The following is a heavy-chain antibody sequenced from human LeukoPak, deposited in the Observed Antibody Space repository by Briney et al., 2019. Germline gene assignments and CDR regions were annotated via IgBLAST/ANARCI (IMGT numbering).Heavy chain of an antibody. D-gene: IGHD2-15*01. CDR3: ARPLSCGGSMDV. Sequence: SETLSLTCAVYGGSFSGYYWSWIRQPPGKGLEWIGDINHSVSTNYNPSLKSRVTISVDTSKNQFSLKLSSVTAADTAVYYCARPLSCGGSMDVWGQGTTVTVSS. J-gene: IGHJ6*02. V-gene: IGHV4-34*01. CDR2: INHSVST. CDR1: GGSFSGYY.